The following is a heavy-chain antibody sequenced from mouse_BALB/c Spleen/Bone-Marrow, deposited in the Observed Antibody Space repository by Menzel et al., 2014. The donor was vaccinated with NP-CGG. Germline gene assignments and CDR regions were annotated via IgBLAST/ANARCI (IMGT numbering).Heavy chain of an antibody. J-gene: IGHJ2*01. CDR1: GYTFTSYW. CDR2: IYPGDGDT. Sequence: GAELARPGASVKLSCKASGYTFTSYWMQWVKQRPGQGLEWIGAIYPGDGDTRYTQKFKGKATLTADKSSSTAYMQLSSLASEDSAVYYCARGDPFDYWGQGTPLTVSS. V-gene: IGHV1-87*01. CDR3: ARGDPFDY.